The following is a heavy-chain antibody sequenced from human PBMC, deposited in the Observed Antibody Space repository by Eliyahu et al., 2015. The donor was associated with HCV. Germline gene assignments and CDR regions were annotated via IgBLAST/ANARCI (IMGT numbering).Heavy chain of an antibody. D-gene: IGHD7-27*01. Sequence: EVQLVESGGGLVKPGRSLRLSCTXSGFTFGDXAXSWFRQAPGKGLEWVGFIRSKAYGGTTXYAASVKGRFXISRDDSKSIAYLQMNSLKTEDTAVYYCTRDPTNWGSIDYYYGMDVWGQGTTDTVSS. CDR3: TRDPTNWGSIDYYYGMDV. CDR1: GFTFGDXA. V-gene: IGHV3-49*05. CDR2: IRSKAYGGTT. J-gene: IGHJ6*02.